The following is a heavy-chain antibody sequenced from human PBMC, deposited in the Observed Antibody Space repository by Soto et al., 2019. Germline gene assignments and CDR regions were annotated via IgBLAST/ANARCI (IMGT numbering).Heavy chain of an antibody. CDR2: ISYDGSNK. J-gene: IGHJ4*02. CDR3: ARAFKQGGYSGYETNSGIAAAVGLDY. V-gene: IGHV3-30-3*01. CDR1: GFTFSSYA. D-gene: IGHD5-12*01. Sequence: GGSLRLSCAASGFTFSSYAMHWVRQAPGKGLEWVAVISYDGSNKYYADSVKGRFTISRDNSKNTLYLKMNSLRAEDTAVYYCARAFKQGGYSGYETNSGIAAAVGLDYWGQGTLVTVSS.